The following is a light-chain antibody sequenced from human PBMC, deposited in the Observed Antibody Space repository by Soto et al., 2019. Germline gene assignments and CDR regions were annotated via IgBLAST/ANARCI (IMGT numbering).Light chain of an antibody. CDR2: AAS. Sequence: DIQMTQSPSSLSSSVGDRVTITCRASQGISNYLAWYQQKPGKVPKLLIYAASTLQSGVPSRFSGSGSGTDVTPTISSLQPEDVATYYCQKYNSAPRTFGQGTKVEIK. J-gene: IGKJ1*01. CDR3: QKYNSAPRT. CDR1: QGISNY. V-gene: IGKV1-27*01.